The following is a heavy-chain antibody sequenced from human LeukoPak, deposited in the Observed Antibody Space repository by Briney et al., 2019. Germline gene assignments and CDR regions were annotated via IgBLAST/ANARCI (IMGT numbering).Heavy chain of an antibody. J-gene: IGHJ4*02. V-gene: IGHV4-34*01. CDR3: ARGAGGLAGR. Sequence: SETLSLACAVYGGSFSGYYWSWIRQPPGKGLEWIGEINHSGSTNYNPSLKSRVTISVDTSKNQFSLKLSSVTAADTAVYYCARGAGGLAGRWGQGTLVTVSS. CDR2: INHSGST. D-gene: IGHD2-15*01. CDR1: GGSFSGYY.